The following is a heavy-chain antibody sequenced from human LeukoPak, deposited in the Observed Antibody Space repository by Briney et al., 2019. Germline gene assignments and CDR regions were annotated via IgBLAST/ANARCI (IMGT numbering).Heavy chain of an antibody. J-gene: IGHJ4*02. CDR1: GGSFSGYY. D-gene: IGHD6-13*01. Sequence: PSESLSLTCAVYGGSFSGYYWSWIRQPPGKGLEWIGEINHSGSTNYNPSLKSRVTISVDTSKNQFSLKLSSVTAADTAVYYCARGAATDYWGQGTLVTVSS. V-gene: IGHV4-34*01. CDR3: ARGAATDY. CDR2: INHSGST.